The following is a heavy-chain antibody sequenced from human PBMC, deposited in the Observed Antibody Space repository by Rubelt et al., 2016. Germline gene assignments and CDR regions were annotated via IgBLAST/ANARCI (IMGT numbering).Heavy chain of an antibody. CDR2: IYYSVST. V-gene: IGHV4-31*03. Sequence: QVQLQESGPGLVKPSQTLSLTCTVSGGSISSGGYYWSSIRQHPGKGLERIGHIYYSVSTYYNPSFKSRVTISVETSKNQFSLKRSSGTAADTAVYYCARDSGSRVFDYWGQGTLVTVSS. CDR1: GGSISSGGYY. D-gene: IGHD7-27*01. CDR3: ARDSGSRVFDY. J-gene: IGHJ4*02.